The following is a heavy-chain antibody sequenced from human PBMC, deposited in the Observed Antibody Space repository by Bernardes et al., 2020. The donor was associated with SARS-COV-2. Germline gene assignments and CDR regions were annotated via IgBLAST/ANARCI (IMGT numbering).Heavy chain of an antibody. CDR2: ISGSATNS. D-gene: IGHD2-15*01. CDR3: ARECSGGDCSSQKSYYFDY. CDR1: GFTFSIYA. J-gene: IGHJ4*01. Sequence: GGSLRLSCTVSGFTFSIYAMSWVRQAPGKGLEWVSVISGSATNSYYADFAKGRFTISRDNSENTPYLEMGSLSAEDTAVYYCARECSGGDCSSQKSYYFDYWRHGTLVTVSS. V-gene: IGHV3-23*01.